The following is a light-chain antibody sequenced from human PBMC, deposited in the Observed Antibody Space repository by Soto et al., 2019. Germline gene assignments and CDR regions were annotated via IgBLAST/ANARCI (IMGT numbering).Light chain of an antibody. V-gene: IGKV3-15*01. J-gene: IGKJ4*01. CDR2: GAS. CDR1: QSVNSN. Sequence: EKVITQSPAALSVSPGERATLSCRASQSVNSNLAWYQRKPGQAPRLLLYGASTRATGIPARFSGSASGTEFTLTISSLQSEDSAVYYCQQYNDWPLTFGGGTKVDIK. CDR3: QQYNDWPLT.